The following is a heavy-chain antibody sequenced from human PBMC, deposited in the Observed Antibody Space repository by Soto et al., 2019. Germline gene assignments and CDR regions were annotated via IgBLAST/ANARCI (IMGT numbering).Heavy chain of an antibody. CDR2: IIPIFGTA. CDR3: AGQRTRWELRHSGMDV. V-gene: IGHV1-69*01. D-gene: IGHD1-26*01. CDR1: GGTFSSYA. Sequence: QVQLVQSGAEVKKPGSSVKVSCKASGGTFSSYAISWVRQAPGQGLEWMGGIIPIFGTANYAQKFQGRVTITADESTSTAYLELSSLRSEDTAVYYCAGQRTRWELRHSGMDVWGQGTTVTVSS. J-gene: IGHJ6*02.